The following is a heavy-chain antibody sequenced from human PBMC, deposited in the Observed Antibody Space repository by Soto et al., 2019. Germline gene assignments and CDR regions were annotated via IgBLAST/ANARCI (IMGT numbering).Heavy chain of an antibody. J-gene: IGHJ5*02. Sequence: ASVKVSCKASGYTFTCYGISWVRQAPGQGLEWMGWISAYNGNTNYAQKLQGRVTMTTDTSTSTAYMELRSLRSDDTAVYYCARKVGFGELLGLNWFDPWGQGTLVTVSS. V-gene: IGHV1-18*01. CDR2: ISAYNGNT. CDR3: ARKVGFGELLGLNWFDP. CDR1: GYTFTCYG. D-gene: IGHD3-10*01.